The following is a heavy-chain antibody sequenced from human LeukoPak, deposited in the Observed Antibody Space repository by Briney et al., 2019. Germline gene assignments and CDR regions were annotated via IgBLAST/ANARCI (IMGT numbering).Heavy chain of an antibody. CDR2: IIPILGIA. D-gene: IGHD6-19*01. Sequence: SVKVSCKASGGTFSSYAISWVRQAPGQGLEWMGRIIPILGIANYAQKFQGRVTITADKSTSTAYMELSSLRSEDTAVYYCARSHSSGWADYWGQGTLVTVSS. V-gene: IGHV1-69*04. J-gene: IGHJ4*02. CDR3: ARSHSSGWADY. CDR1: GGTFSSYA.